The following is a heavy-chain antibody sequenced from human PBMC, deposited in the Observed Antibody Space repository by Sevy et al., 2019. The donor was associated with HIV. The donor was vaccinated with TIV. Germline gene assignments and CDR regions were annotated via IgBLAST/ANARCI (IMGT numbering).Heavy chain of an antibody. CDR3: TLARTQGPWIQLWSGAFDI. V-gene: IGHV3-15*01. CDR1: GFTFSNAW. Sequence: GESLKISCAASGFTFSNAWMSWVRQAPGKGLEWVGRIKSKTDGGTTDYAAPVKGRFTISRDDSKNTLYGQMNSLKTEDTAVYYCTLARTQGPWIQLWSGAFDIWGQGTMVTVSS. CDR2: IKSKTDGGTT. J-gene: IGHJ3*02. D-gene: IGHD5-18*01.